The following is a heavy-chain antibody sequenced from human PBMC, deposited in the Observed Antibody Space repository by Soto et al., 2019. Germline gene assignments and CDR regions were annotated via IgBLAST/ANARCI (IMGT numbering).Heavy chain of an antibody. CDR1: GYTLTELS. D-gene: IGHD3-10*01. V-gene: IGHV1-24*01. CDR3: ATWSFSGLHGASDI. Sequence: GLVKVSCKVSGYTLTELSMHWVRQAPGKGLEWMGGFDPEDGETIYAQKFQGRVTMTEDTSTDTAYMELSSLRSEDTAVYYCATWSFSGLHGASDIWGQGTMVTVSS. J-gene: IGHJ3*02. CDR2: FDPEDGET.